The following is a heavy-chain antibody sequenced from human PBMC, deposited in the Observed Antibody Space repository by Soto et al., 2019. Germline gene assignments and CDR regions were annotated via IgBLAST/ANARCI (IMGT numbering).Heavy chain of an antibody. J-gene: IGHJ3*02. CDR2: IDGDGSA. V-gene: IGHV3-23*01. CDR1: GFTLSNYA. Sequence: EVQLLESGGGLVQPGGSLRLSCVASGFTLSNYAMSLVRQAPGKGLEWVSDIDGDGSAKFADSVKGRLTVSRDNSKNTLYLQMDSLRAEDTAIYYCAKDAVSYNGIYDPFDIWGRGTMVTVSS. D-gene: IGHD1-1*01. CDR3: AKDAVSYNGIYDPFDI.